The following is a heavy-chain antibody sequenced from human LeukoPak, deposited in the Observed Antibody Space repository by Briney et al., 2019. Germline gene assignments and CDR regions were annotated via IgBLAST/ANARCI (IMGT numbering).Heavy chain of an antibody. V-gene: IGHV1-2*02. CDR1: AFTLTDYY. D-gene: IGHD3-22*01. Sequence: ASVKVSCKASAFTLTDYYMHWVRQAPGQGPEWMGYINCNSGGTNYAQKFQGRVTMTRDTSISTAYMELSWLRSDDTAVFYCARTKGTSYYDNSGYGAFDIWGQGTMVTVSS. CDR2: INCNSGGT. J-gene: IGHJ3*02. CDR3: ARTKGTSYYDNSGYGAFDI.